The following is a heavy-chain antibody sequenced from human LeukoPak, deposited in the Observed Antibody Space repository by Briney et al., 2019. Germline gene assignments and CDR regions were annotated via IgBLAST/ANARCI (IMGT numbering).Heavy chain of an antibody. CDR1: GFTFSNAW. CDR2: IKSKTHGRTT. J-gene: IGHJ4*02. Sequence: KPGGSLRLSCAASGFTFSNAWMSWVREAPGEGLEGVGRIKSKTHGRTTYSAAAMKRRFTITRNESKNTLYLQMNSLKTEDTAVYYCTTAVRFDYWGQGTLVTVSS. V-gene: IGHV3-15*01. CDR3: TTAVRFDY.